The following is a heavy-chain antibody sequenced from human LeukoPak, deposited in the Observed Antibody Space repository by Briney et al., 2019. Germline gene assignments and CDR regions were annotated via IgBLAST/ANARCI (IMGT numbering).Heavy chain of an antibody. V-gene: IGHV3-23*01. CDR2: ISGSGGST. CDR1: GVTFSSSA. CDR3: VKYTLLPARWFDP. D-gene: IGHD2-15*01. J-gene: IGHJ5*02. Sequence: PGGSRRLSCAASGVTFSSSAMIWVRQAPGKGLEWVSTISGSGGSTYYADSVKGRFTISRDNSKNTLYLQMNSLRVEDTALYYCVKYTLLPARWFDPWGQGTLVTVSS.